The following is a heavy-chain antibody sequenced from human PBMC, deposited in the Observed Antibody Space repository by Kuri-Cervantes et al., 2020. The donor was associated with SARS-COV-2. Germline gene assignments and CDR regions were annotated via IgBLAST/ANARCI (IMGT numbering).Heavy chain of an antibody. CDR2: INTDGSHK. CDR3: ARKKTDMDV. D-gene: IGHD1-14*01. CDR1: GFTFSSYA. Sequence: GESLKISCAASGFTFSSYAMSWVRQAPGKGLEWVSSINTDGSHKNYADSVKGRFTISRDNAKNSLYLQMNSLRAEDTAVYYCARKKTDMDVWGKGTTVTVSS. J-gene: IGHJ6*03. V-gene: IGHV3-21*01.